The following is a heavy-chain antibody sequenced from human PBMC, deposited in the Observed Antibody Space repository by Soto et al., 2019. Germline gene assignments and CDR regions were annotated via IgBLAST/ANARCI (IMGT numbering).Heavy chain of an antibody. J-gene: IGHJ4*02. CDR1: GFTFTNYY. V-gene: IGHV1-46*01. CDR3: ARDSGDTTLRQWGRSFHY. Sequence: QVQLVQSGAEVKKPGASVKVSCKASGFTFTNYYIHWVRQAPGQGRDGMGLINPSGGGTFYAQKFQGRVTVKRDKSTGTVYMEMRKLRSEDTAVYFCARDSGDTTLRQWGRSFHYWGQGTLVTVSS. CDR2: INPSGGGT. D-gene: IGHD1-1*01.